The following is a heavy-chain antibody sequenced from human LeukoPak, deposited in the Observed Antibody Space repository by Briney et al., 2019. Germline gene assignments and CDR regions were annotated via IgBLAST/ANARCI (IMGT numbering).Heavy chain of an antibody. CDR3: ARDGSSWSNWLDP. V-gene: IGHV3-74*01. CDR1: GFTFSSYW. CDR2: IKSDGTSI. D-gene: IGHD6-13*01. J-gene: IGHJ5*02. Sequence: PGGSLRLSCAASGFTFSSYWMHWVRQAPGKGLVWVSRIKSDGTSISYADSVKGRFTISRDNANNMLYLQMNSLRAEDTAMYYCARDGSSWSNWLDPWGQGTLVTVSS.